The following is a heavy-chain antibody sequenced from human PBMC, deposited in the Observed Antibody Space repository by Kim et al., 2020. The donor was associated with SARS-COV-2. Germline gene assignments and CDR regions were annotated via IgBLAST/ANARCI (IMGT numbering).Heavy chain of an antibody. J-gene: IGHJ6*02. V-gene: IGHV3-7*01. CDR2: IEQDGSEK. CDR1: GFTFSRYW. Sequence: GGSLRLSCAASGFTFSRYWMSWVRQTPGKGLEWVANIEQDGSEKYYVDSVKGRFTISRDNVKNLLYLQMNSLRAEDTAVYYCARDCSGISCHSELLLFYYGMDVWGQGTTVTVSS. CDR3: ARDCSGISCHSELLLFYYGMDV. D-gene: IGHD2-15*01.